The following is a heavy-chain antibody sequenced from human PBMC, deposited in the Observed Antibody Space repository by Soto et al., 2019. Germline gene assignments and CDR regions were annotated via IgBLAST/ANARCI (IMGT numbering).Heavy chain of an antibody. CDR2: INPSDGST. D-gene: IGHD2-15*01. Sequence: QVQLVQSGAAVKKPGASVKISCKTSGYTFAMHYIHWVRQVPGQGLEWMGMINPSDGSTSYVQKFQGRVTMTRDTSATTVFLNMSRLTSHDTAVFYCAREDGGGGRRHDFWGQGTLVTVSS. V-gene: IGHV1-46*01. CDR3: AREDGGGGRRHDF. J-gene: IGHJ4*02. CDR1: GYTFAMHY.